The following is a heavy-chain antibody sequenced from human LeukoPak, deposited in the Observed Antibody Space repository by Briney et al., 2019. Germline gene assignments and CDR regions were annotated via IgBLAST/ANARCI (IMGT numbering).Heavy chain of an antibody. CDR2: IHHSGNS. D-gene: IGHD7-27*01. V-gene: IGHV4-59*02. J-gene: IGHJ5*02. CDR3: TRGHWGLQS. CDR1: AASATDYY. Sequence: SETLSLTCTVSAASATDYYWSWIRQSPGKGLEWFSYIHHSGNSDYNASLRSRVTTSLDTSKNQFSLNLISVTAADTAVYYCTRGHWGLQSWSQGTLVTVSS.